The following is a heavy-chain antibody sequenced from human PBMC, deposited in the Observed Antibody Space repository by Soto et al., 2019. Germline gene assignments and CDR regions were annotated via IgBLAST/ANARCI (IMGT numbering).Heavy chain of an antibody. CDR2: ISYDGSNK. D-gene: IGHD6-19*01. V-gene: IGHV3-30-3*01. CDR3: ARDLRGLYSSGGHGCMDV. CDR1: GFTFSSYA. Sequence: QVQLVESGGGVVQPGRSLRLSCAASGFTFSSYAMHWVRQAPGKGLEWVAVISYDGSNKYYADSVKGRFTISRDNSKNTLYLQMNSLRAEDTAVYYCARDLRGLYSSGGHGCMDVWGQGTTVTVSS. J-gene: IGHJ6*02.